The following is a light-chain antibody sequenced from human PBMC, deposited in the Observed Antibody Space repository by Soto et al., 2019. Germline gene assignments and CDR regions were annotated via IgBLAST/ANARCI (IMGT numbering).Light chain of an antibody. CDR1: TSDVGGYNY. J-gene: IGLJ2*01. V-gene: IGLV2-14*01. Sequence: QSVLTQPASVSGSPGQSITISCTGTTSDVGGYNYVSWYQHHPGKAPKLMIYEVSHRPSGVSNRFSGPKSGNTASLTISGLQAEDEADYCCSSYTSSSTLLFGGGTKLTVL. CDR2: EVS. CDR3: SSYTSSSTLL.